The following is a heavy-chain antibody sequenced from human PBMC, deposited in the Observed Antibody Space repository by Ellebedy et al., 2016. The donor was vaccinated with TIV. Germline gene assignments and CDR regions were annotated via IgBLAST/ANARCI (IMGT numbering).Heavy chain of an antibody. D-gene: IGHD3-22*01. Sequence: GESLKISCAASGFTLSSYSMNWVRQAPGKGLEWVSYISRSSSTIYYADSVKGRFTISRDNAKNSLYLQMNSLRAEDTAVYYCAKVATMIVRLTYFDYWGQGTLVTVSS. CDR3: AKVATMIVRLTYFDY. CDR1: GFTLSSYS. CDR2: ISRSSSTI. V-gene: IGHV3-48*01. J-gene: IGHJ4*02.